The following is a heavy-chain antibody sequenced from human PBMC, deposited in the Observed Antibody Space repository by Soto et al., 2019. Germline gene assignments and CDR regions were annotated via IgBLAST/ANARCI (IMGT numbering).Heavy chain of an antibody. CDR2: ISYDGSNK. CDR3: ARPYSSGWYGDLDY. Sequence: ESGGGVVQPGRSLRLSCAASGFTFSSYGMHWVRQAPGKGLEWVAVISYDGSNKYYADSVKGRFTISRDNSKNTMYLQMNSLRVEDTAVYYCARPYSSGWYGDLDYWGQGTLVTVSS. D-gene: IGHD6-19*01. J-gene: IGHJ4*02. V-gene: IGHV3-30*03. CDR1: GFTFSSYG.